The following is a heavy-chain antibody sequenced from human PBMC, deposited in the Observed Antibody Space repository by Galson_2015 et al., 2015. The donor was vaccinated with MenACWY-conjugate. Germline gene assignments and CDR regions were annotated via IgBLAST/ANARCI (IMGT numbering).Heavy chain of an antibody. CDR2: IDPGLVNPGDSNI. V-gene: IGHV5-51*01. J-gene: IGHJ6*02. CDR3: AIHPPGGRGMDV. D-gene: IGHD2-15*01. Sequence: QSGEEVKKPGESLQISFKGTGYSFPNYWIAWVRQMPGKGLEWMGLIDPGLVNPGDSNIRYSPSFQGQVTISADESISTAYLQWSSLKASDTAMYYCAIHPPGGRGMDVWGRGTTVTVSS. CDR1: GYSFPNYW.